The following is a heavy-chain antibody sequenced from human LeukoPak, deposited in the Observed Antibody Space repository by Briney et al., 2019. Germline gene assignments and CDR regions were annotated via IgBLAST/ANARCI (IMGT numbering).Heavy chain of an antibody. CDR3: ARGRFLEWRKSPDAFGI. J-gene: IGHJ3*02. V-gene: IGHV1-2*02. CDR1: GYTFTCYY. D-gene: IGHD3-3*01. Sequence: ASVKVSCKASGYTFTCYYMHWVRQAPGQGQEWMGWINPNSGGTNYAQKFQGRVTMTRDTSISTAYMELSRLTSDDTAVYYCARGRFLEWRKSPDAFGIWGQGTMVTVSS. CDR2: INPNSGGT.